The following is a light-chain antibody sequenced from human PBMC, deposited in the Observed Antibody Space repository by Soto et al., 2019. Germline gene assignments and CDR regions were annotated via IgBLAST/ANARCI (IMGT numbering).Light chain of an antibody. CDR3: ISYTSSSTWV. J-gene: IGLJ3*02. Sequence: SVLTQPASVSGSPGQSITLSCTGTSSDLGSYNLVSWYQQHPGKAPKLMIYEVSNRPSGVSDRFSGSRSGNTASLTISGLQAEDESDYYCISYTSSSTWVFGGGTKVTVL. V-gene: IGLV2-14*02. CDR1: SSDLGSYNL. CDR2: EVS.